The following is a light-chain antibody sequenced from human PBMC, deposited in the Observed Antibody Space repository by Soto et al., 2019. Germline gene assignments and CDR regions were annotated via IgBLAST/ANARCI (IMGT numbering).Light chain of an antibody. CDR1: QSISSW. CDR3: QQYNSYSYT. Sequence: DIQMTHAPSTLSASVGDGVTITGLASQSISSWLAWYQQKPGKAPKLLTYKASSLESGVPSRFSGSGSGTEFTLTISSLQPDDFATYYCQQYNSYSYTFGQGTRLEIK. CDR2: KAS. J-gene: IGKJ5*01. V-gene: IGKV1-5*03.